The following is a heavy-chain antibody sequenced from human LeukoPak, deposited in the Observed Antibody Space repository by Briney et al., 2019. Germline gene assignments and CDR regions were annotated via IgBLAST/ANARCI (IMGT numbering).Heavy chain of an antibody. CDR3: ATRRGGPYPYYFDH. J-gene: IGHJ4*02. V-gene: IGHV4-34*01. CDR1: GDSFSGYY. CDR2: VNDRGAT. Sequence: SETLSLTCAVYGDSFSGYYWSWIRQSPGTGLEWIGEVNDRGATNYNPNLKSRVTISVVTSSNQFSLKLTSVTAADTAIYFCATRRGGPYPYYFDHWDQGALVTVSS. D-gene: IGHD2-15*01.